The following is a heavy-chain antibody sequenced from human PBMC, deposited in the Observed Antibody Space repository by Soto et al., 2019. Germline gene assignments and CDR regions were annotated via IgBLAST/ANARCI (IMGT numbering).Heavy chain of an antibody. V-gene: IGHV3-9*01. Sequence: GGSLRLSCVASGFNFDDHVMHWVRQVPGKGLEWVGHINWDGYSIGYGGSVRGRFSISRGNAKNTLYLQMNSLRPEDTALYFCARSWSGSTSGRVDVWGQGTTVTVSS. CDR2: INWDGYSI. D-gene: IGHD3-3*01. CDR3: ARSWSGSTSGRVDV. J-gene: IGHJ6*02. CDR1: GFNFDDHV.